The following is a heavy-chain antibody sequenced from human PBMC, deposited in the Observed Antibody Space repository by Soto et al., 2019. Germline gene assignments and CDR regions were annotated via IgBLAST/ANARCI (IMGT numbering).Heavy chain of an antibody. V-gene: IGHV4-31*03. D-gene: IGHD3-3*01. CDR3: ARWWSGSRQGFDP. Sequence: SETLSLTCTVSGGSISSGDYYWSWIRQHPGKGLEWIGYIYYSGSTYYNPSLKSRVTTSVDTSKNQFSLKLSSVTAADTAVYYCARWWSGSRQGFDPWGQGTLVTVSS. CDR2: IYYSGST. J-gene: IGHJ5*02. CDR1: GGSISSGDYY.